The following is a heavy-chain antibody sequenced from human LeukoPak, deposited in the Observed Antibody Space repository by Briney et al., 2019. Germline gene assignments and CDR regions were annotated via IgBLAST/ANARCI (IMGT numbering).Heavy chain of an antibody. D-gene: IGHD6-25*01. J-gene: IGHJ4*02. CDR1: GFTFSDYY. V-gene: IGHV4-34*01. CDR3: ARARGRKTDY. CDR2: IYHSGST. Sequence: PGGSLRLSCAASGFTFSDYYMSWVRQAPGKGLEWIGEIYHSGSTNYNPSLKSRVTISVDKSKNQFSLKLSSVTAADTAVYYCARARGRKTDYWGQGTLVTVSS.